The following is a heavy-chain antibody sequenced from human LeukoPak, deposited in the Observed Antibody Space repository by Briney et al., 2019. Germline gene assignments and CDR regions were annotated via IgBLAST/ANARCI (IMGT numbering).Heavy chain of an antibody. CDR3: TSPFRGYCSGGSCYSF. CDR2: IRSKAYGGTT. J-gene: IGHJ4*02. D-gene: IGHD2-15*01. V-gene: IGHV3-49*04. Sequence: PGGSLRLSCTASGFTFCDYAMSSVRQAPGKGLGRVGFIRSKAYGGTTEYAASVKGIFTISRDDSKSIAYLQMNSLETEDTAVYYCTSPFRGYCSGGSCYSFWGQGTLVTVSS. CDR1: GFTFCDYA.